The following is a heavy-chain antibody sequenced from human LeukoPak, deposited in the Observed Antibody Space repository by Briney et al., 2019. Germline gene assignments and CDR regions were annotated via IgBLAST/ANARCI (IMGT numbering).Heavy chain of an antibody. J-gene: IGHJ4*02. Sequence: SETLSLTCTVSGASISSGDYSWSWIRQPPGKGLEWIGYIYYSGSPYYSPSLKSRVTISLDTSKNQLSLKLSSVTAADTAVYYCAREDQLLDFFDYWGQGTLVTVSS. CDR3: AREDQLLDFFDY. V-gene: IGHV4-30-4*08. CDR2: IYYSGSP. D-gene: IGHD2/OR15-2a*01. CDR1: GASISSGDYS.